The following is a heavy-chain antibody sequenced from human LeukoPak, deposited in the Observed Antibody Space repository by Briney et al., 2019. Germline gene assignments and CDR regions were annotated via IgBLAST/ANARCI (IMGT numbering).Heavy chain of an antibody. CDR3: ARAGGLYCSGGSCYFY. CDR2: ISSSSSYI. CDR1: GFTFSSYS. Sequence: GGSLRLSCAASGFTFSSYSMNWVRQAPGKGLEWVSSISSSSSYIYYADSVKGRFTISRDNARNSLYLQMNSLRAEDTAVYYCARAGGLYCSGGSCYFYWGQGTLVTVSS. J-gene: IGHJ4*02. D-gene: IGHD2-15*01. V-gene: IGHV3-21*01.